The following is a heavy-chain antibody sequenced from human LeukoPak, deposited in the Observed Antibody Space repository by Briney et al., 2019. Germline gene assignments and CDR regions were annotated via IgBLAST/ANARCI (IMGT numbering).Heavy chain of an antibody. CDR3: AKDQTVAGTYDS. CDR2: LSGRGDST. V-gene: IGHV3-23*01. D-gene: IGHD6-19*01. CDR1: GFSFNTKA. Sequence: GGSLRLSCVASGFSFNTKAMTWVRQAPGKGLEWVSTLSGRGDSTFYADSVKVRFTISRDKSENTLHLQMNSLRAEDTAIYYCAKDQTVAGTYDSWGRGTLVIVSS. J-gene: IGHJ4*02.